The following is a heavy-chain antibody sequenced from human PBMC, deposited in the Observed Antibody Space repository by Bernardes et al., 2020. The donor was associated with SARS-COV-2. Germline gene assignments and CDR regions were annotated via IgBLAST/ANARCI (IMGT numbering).Heavy chain of an antibody. J-gene: IGHJ3*02. Sequence: GGSLRLSCSASGFAFSSYWITWVRQAPGTGLELVANINQYGSEKYFVDSVRGRFTISRDNAKNSLYLQMNSLRAEDTAVYYCARENTESRGIDIWGQGTMVIVSS. CDR3: ARENTESRGIDI. CDR1: GFAFSSYW. CDR2: INQYGSEK. V-gene: IGHV3-7*05.